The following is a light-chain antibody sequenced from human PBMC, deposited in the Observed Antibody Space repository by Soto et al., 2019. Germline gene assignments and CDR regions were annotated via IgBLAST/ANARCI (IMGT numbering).Light chain of an antibody. Sequence: SSELTQPPSVSVSPGQTASITCSGDKLGDKYACWYQQKPGQSPVLVIYQDSKRPSGIPGRFSGSNAGNTATLTISGTQAMDEADYYCQAWDGSTAVFGGGTKVTVL. CDR2: QDS. CDR1: KLGDKY. V-gene: IGLV3-1*01. CDR3: QAWDGSTAV. J-gene: IGLJ2*01.